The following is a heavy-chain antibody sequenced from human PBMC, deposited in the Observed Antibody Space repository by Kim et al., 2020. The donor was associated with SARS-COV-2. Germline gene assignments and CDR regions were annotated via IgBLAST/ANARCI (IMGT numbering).Heavy chain of an antibody. V-gene: IGHV4-31*03. CDR1: GGSISSGGYY. D-gene: IGHD2-15*01. CDR3: ARGAGLYFWPPHPTPPTS. J-gene: IGHJ5*02. CDR2: IYYSGST. Sequence: SETLSLTCTVSGGSISSGGYYWSWIRQHPGKGLEWIGYIYYSGSTYYNPSLKSRVTISVDTSKNQFSLKLSSVTAADTAVYYCARGAGLYFWPPHPTPPTSWGQGTLVPVSS.